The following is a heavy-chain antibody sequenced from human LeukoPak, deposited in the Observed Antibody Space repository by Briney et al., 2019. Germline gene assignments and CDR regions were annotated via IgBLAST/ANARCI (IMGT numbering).Heavy chain of an antibody. CDR1: GGSISSYY. CDR3: ARAYSSSWYWNWFDP. Sequence: SEALSLTCTVSGGSISSYYWSWIRQPPGKGLEWIGNIYPTGSTYYNPSLKSRVTISVDTSKNQFSLKVSAVSAADTAVYYCARAYSSSWYWNWFDPWGQGTLVTVSS. J-gene: IGHJ5*02. CDR2: IYPTGST. V-gene: IGHV4-4*08. D-gene: IGHD6-13*01.